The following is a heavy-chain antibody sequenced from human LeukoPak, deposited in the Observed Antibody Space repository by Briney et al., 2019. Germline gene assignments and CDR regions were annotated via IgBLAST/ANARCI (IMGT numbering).Heavy chain of an antibody. CDR2: INHSGST. V-gene: IGHV4-39*07. CDR1: GGSISSSSYY. D-gene: IGHD2-21*02. CDR3: ARNHLGHIVVVTRNDAFDI. J-gene: IGHJ3*02. Sequence: SETLSLTCTVSGGSISSSSYYWSWIRQPPGTGLEWIGEINHSGSTNYNPSLKSRVTISVDTSKNQFSLKLSSVTAADTAVYYCARNHLGHIVVVTRNDAFDIWGQGTMVTVSS.